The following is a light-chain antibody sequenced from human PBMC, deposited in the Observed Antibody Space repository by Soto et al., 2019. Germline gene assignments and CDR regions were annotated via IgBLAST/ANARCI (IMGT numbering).Light chain of an antibody. CDR3: SSYTSSSILVV. CDR1: SSDVGAYNY. J-gene: IGLJ2*01. CDR2: EIS. Sequence: QSVLTQPASVSGSPGQSITISCTGTSSDVGAYNYVSWYQQHPGKAPELMIYEISNRPSGVSNRFSGSKSGNTASLTISGLQAEDEADYYCSSYTSSSILVVFGGGTQLTVL. V-gene: IGLV2-14*01.